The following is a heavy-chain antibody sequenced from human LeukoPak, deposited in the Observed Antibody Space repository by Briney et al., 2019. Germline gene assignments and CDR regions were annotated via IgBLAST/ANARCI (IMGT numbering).Heavy chain of an antibody. D-gene: IGHD4-11*01. CDR1: GFTSSDLF. CDR2: TRNKANSYTT. CDR3: ARAGYSKGLDV. V-gene: IGHV3-72*01. J-gene: IGHJ6*04. Sequence: GGSLRLSCAVSGFTSSDLFMDCVRQAPGGGGGGLGRTRNKANSYTTEYAASVKSRFTISRDDSENALYLQMSSLKTEDTGVYYCARAGYSKGLDVWGKGTTVTVSS.